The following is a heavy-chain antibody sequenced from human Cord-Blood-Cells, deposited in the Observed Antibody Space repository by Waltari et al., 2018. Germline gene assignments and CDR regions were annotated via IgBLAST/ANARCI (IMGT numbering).Heavy chain of an antibody. CDR3: ARGGYCSGGSCYWFDP. CDR1: GYTFTSYD. CDR2: MNPNSGNT. Sequence: QVQLVQSGAEVKKPGASVKVSCKASGYTFTSYDINWVRQATGQGLEWMGWMNPNSGNTGYAQQFQGRVTITRNTSISTAYMELSSLRSEDTAVYYCARGGYCSGGSCYWFDPWGQGTLVTVSS. D-gene: IGHD2-15*01. J-gene: IGHJ5*02. V-gene: IGHV1-8*03.